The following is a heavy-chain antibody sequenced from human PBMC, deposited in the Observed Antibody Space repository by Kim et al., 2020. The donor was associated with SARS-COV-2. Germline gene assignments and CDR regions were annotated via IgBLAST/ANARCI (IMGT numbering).Heavy chain of an antibody. V-gene: IGHV4-31*02. Sequence: NPSLKSRVSISVDTSKNQFSLELTSVTAADTAVYFCARGMYSSSSNWFDPWGQGTLVTVSS. D-gene: IGHD4-4*01. J-gene: IGHJ5*02. CDR3: ARGMYSSSSNWFDP.